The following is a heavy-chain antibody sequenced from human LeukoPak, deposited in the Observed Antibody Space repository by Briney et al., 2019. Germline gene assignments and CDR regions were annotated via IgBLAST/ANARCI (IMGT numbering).Heavy chain of an antibody. Sequence: PSETLSLTCTVSGGSISSSSYYWGWIRQPPGKGLEWIGSIYYSGSTYYNPSLKSRVTISVDTSKNQFSLKLSSVTAADTAVYYCASPKPPEWLLYSEPWFDPWGQGTLVTVSS. V-gene: IGHV4-39*07. D-gene: IGHD3-3*01. CDR2: IYYSGST. CDR3: ASPKPPEWLLYSEPWFDP. CDR1: GGSISSSSYY. J-gene: IGHJ5*02.